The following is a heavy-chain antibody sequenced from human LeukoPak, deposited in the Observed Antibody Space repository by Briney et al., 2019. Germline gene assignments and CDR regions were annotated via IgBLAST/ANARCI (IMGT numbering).Heavy chain of an antibody. D-gene: IGHD6-13*01. Sequence: SETLCLTCTVSVGTINSSSYHWGWIRQPPGKGLEWIGSIYYSGSTYYNPSLKSRVTISVDTSKNQFSLKLSSVTAADTAVYYCARGYSSSRPGYWGQGTLVTVSS. CDR1: VGTINSSSYH. V-gene: IGHV4-39*01. CDR3: ARGYSSSRPGY. J-gene: IGHJ4*02. CDR2: IYYSGST.